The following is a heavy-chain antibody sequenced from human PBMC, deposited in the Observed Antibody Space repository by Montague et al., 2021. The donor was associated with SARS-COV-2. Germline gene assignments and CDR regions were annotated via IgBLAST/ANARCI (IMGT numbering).Heavy chain of an antibody. CDR3: ARGAPGY. CDR2: INHGGST. CDR1: GGSFSDYN. Sequence: SETLSLTCAVYGGSFSDYNWTWIRQSPGAGLEWIGQINHGGSTKYNPSLKSRVTISIDTSKKQFSLKLTSVTAADTAVYYCARGAPGYWGQGTLVTVSS. D-gene: IGHD1-1*01. J-gene: IGHJ4*02. V-gene: IGHV4-34*01.